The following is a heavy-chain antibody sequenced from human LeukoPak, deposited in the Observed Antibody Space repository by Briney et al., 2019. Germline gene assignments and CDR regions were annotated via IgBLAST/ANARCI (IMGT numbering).Heavy chain of an antibody. CDR2: IYTSGST. CDR3: ARCSKVRGLGWWFDP. D-gene: IGHD3-10*01. Sequence: SQTLSLTCTVSGGSISSGSYYWSWIRQPAGKGLEWIGRIYTSGSTNYNPSLKSRVTISVDTSKNQFSLKLSSVTAADTAVYFCARCSKVRGLGWWFDPWGQGTLVTVSS. V-gene: IGHV4-61*02. CDR1: GGSISSGSYY. J-gene: IGHJ5*02.